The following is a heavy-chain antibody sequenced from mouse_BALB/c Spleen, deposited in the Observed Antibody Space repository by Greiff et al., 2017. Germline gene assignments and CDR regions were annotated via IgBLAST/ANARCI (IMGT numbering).Heavy chain of an antibody. CDR3: ARLLRIPSDYAMDY. J-gene: IGHJ4*01. CDR2: INPSNGRT. D-gene: IGHD1-2*01. CDR1: GYTFTSYW. V-gene: IGHV1S81*02. Sequence: QVQLQQPGAELVKPGASVKLSCKASGYTFTSYWMHWVKQRPGQGLEWIGEINPSNGRTNYNEKFKSKATLTVDKSSSTAYMQLSSLTSEDSAVYYCARLLRIPSDYAMDYWGQGTSVTVSS.